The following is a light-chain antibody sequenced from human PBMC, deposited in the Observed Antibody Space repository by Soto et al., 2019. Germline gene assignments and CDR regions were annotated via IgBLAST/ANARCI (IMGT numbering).Light chain of an antibody. CDR2: GNS. CDR3: QSYDSSLSGRVV. V-gene: IGLV1-40*01. J-gene: IGLJ2*01. CDR1: SSNIGAGYD. Sequence: QPVLTQPPSVSGAPGQRVTISCTGSSSNIGAGYDVHWYQQLPGTAPKLLIYGNSNRPSGVPDRFSGSKSGTSASLAITGLQAGDEADYYCQSYDSSLSGRVVFGGGTKLTVL.